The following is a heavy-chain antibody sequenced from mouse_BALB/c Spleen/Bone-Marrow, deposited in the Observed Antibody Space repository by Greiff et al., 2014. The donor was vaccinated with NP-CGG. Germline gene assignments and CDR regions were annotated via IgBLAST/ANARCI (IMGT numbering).Heavy chain of an antibody. Sequence: QVQLKESGPGLVAPSQSLSVTCTVSGFSLTSYGVHWVRQPPGKGLEWLGVIWAGGSTNYNSALMSRLSISKDNSKSQVFLKMSSLQTDDTAMYYCAREGDYYGSSDYWGQGTTLTVSS. V-gene: IGHV2-9*02. CDR3: AREGDYYGSSDY. D-gene: IGHD1-1*01. CDR1: GFSLTSYG. CDR2: IWAGGST. J-gene: IGHJ2*01.